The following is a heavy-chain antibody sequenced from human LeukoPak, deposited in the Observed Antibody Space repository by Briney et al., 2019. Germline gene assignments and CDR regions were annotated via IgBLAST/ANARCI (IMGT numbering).Heavy chain of an antibody. Sequence: ASVKVSCKASGYTFTGYYMHWVRQAPGQGLEWMGWINPNSGGTNYAQKFQGSVTMTRDTSISAVYMELSRLRSDDTAVYYCARDGTGVYNLVQYWGQGTLVTVSS. V-gene: IGHV1-2*02. CDR1: GYTFTGYY. CDR2: INPNSGGT. D-gene: IGHD5-24*01. CDR3: ARDGTGVYNLVQY. J-gene: IGHJ4*02.